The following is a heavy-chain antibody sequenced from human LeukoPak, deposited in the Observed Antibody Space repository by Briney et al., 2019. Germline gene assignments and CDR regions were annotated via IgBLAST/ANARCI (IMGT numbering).Heavy chain of an antibody. CDR3: AKGRGSIMIRGVITNYFHL. D-gene: IGHD3-10*01. CDR1: GNTVTDYY. V-gene: IGHV1-2*02. CDR2: INPNSGGT. Sequence: ASVKVSCKVSGNTVTDYYVHCVRQAPGQGLEWMGWINPNSGGTNLEQRFQGRVTMTTDASISTAYMELSSLRSEDTALYYCAKGRGSIMIRGVITNYFHLWGRGTLVTVSS. J-gene: IGHJ2*01.